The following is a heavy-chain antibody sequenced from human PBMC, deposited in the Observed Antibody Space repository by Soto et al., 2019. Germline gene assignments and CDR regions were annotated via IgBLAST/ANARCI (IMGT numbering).Heavy chain of an antibody. D-gene: IGHD3-22*01. J-gene: IGHJ3*02. CDR2: ISSNGGNT. CDR3: VNGAFYDSEVRTFDI. V-gene: IGHV3-64D*06. Sequence: ESLKISCSASGFTFSSYAMHWVRQAPGKGLEYVSGISSNGGNTYYADSVKGRLTISRDNSKNTLYLQMSSLKAEDTALYYCVNGAFYDSEVRTFDIWGQGTMVTVSS. CDR1: GFTFSSYA.